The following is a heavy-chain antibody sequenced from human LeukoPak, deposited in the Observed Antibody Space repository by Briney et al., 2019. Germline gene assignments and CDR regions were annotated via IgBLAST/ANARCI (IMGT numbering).Heavy chain of an antibody. D-gene: IGHD2-2*01. Sequence: GGSLRLSCAASGFTFSSYWMSWVRQAPGKGLEWVANIKQDGSDKYYVDSVKGRFTISRDNAKNSLYLQMNSLRAEDTAVYYCARLLGYCSSTSCYCSSCAFDIWGQGTMVTVSS. CDR2: IKQDGSDK. V-gene: IGHV3-7*03. CDR1: GFTFSSYW. J-gene: IGHJ3*02. CDR3: ARLLGYCSSTSCYCSSCAFDI.